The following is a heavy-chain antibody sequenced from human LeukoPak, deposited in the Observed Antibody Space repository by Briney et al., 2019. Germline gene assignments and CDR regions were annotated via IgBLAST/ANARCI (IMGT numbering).Heavy chain of an antibody. V-gene: IGHV4-4*07. D-gene: IGHD3-16*02. CDR3: ARAGYTISSYRFDY. Sequence: SETLSLTCSVSGGSINSYWWSWIRQPAGKGLEFIGRIYTTGMTNYNPSLKSRVSMSVDTSKNQFSLELRSVTTADTAVYFCARAGYTISSYRFDYWGQGALVTVSS. CDR1: GGSINSYW. CDR2: IYTTGMT. J-gene: IGHJ4*02.